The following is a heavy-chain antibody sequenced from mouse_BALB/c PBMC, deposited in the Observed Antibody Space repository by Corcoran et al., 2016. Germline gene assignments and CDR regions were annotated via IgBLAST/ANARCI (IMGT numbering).Heavy chain of an antibody. CDR1: GYSFTGYY. D-gene: IGHD2-10*01. J-gene: IGHJ4*01. CDR2: ISCYNGAT. V-gene: IGHV1S34*01. CDR3: ARGSYYGKDYAMDY. Sequence: LVKTGASVKISCKASGYSFTGYYMHWVKQSHGKSLEWIGYISCYNGATSYNQKFKGKATFTVDTSSSTAYMQVNSLTSEDSAVYYCARGSYYGKDYAMDYWGQGTSVTVSS.